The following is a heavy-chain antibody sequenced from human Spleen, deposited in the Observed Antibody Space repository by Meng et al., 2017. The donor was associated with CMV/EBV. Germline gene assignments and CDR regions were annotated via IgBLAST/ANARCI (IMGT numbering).Heavy chain of an antibody. V-gene: IGHV4-59*02. CDR1: GASVTACY. D-gene: IGHD6-19*01. J-gene: IGHJ5*02. CDR2: IYYSVTT. CDR3: AREYNTGWSGWFDP. Sequence: GSLRLSCTVSGASVTACYWRWIRQPPGKGLEWIGNIYYSVTTNYNPSLKSRVTLSVETSKNPFSLKLNPVAAADTAVYYCAREYNTGWSGWFDPWGQGTLVTVSS.